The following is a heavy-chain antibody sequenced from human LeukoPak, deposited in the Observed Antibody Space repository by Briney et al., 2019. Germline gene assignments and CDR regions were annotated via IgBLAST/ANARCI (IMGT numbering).Heavy chain of an antibody. CDR2: ISAYNGNT. V-gene: IGHV1-18*01. CDR1: GYTFTSYG. D-gene: IGHD1-1*01. J-gene: IGHJ4*02. Sequence: GASVKVSCKASGYTFTSYGISWVRQAPGQGLEWMGWISAYNGNTSYAQKLQGRVTMTTDTSTSTAYMELRSLRSDDTAVYYCARGPEEYNWNDGGNYFDYWGQGTLVTVSS. CDR3: ARGPEEYNWNDGGNYFDY.